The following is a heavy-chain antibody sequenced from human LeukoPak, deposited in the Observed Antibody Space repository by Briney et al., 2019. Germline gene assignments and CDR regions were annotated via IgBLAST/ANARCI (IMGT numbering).Heavy chain of an antibody. CDR2: IIPIFGTA. Sequence: SVKVSCTASGGTFSSYAISWVRQAPGQGLEWMGGIIPIFGTANYAQKFQGRVTITADESTSTAYMELSSLRSEDTAVYYCVVVTEGYFDYWGQGTLVTASS. D-gene: IGHD2-21*02. J-gene: IGHJ4*02. CDR1: GGTFSSYA. V-gene: IGHV1-69*13. CDR3: VVVTEGYFDY.